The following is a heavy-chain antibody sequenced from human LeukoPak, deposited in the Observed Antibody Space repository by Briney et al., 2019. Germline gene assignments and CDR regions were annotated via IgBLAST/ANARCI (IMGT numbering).Heavy chain of an antibody. CDR3: ARERSSSGGHNWFDP. J-gene: IGHJ5*02. V-gene: IGHV4-39*07. Sequence: NPSETLSLTCTVSGGYIITSGHYWGWIRQPPGKGLEWIGSVYYTGVTSTNPFFRSRISISVDTSKNQFSLNLTSVTAADAAVYYCARERSSSGGHNWFDPWGQGTLVTVSS. D-gene: IGHD4-23*01. CDR2: VYYTGVT. CDR1: GGYIITSGHY.